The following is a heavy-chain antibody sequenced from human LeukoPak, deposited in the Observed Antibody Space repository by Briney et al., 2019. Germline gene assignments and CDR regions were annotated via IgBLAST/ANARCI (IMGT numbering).Heavy chain of an antibody. D-gene: IGHD2-15*01. CDR2: ISGDNGDT. CDR1: GYTFINYG. CDR3: ARSPVVEVPFDY. Sequence: ASVKVSCKASGYTFINYGISWVRQAPGQGLEWMGWISGDNGDTYYAQKFQGRVTMTIDTSTSTAHMELRSLRSDDTAVYYCARSPVVEVPFDYWGQGTLVTVSS. V-gene: IGHV1-18*01. J-gene: IGHJ4*02.